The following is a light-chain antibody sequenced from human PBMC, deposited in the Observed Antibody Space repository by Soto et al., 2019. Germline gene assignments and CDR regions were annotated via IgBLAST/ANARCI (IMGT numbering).Light chain of an antibody. CDR3: RSSTSSMPYV. CDR1: NIDVGYDY. CDR2: EVS. J-gene: IGLJ1*01. Sequence: QSVLTQPASVSESPGQSTTISCTGTNIDVGYDYVSWYQQHPGKAPKLIIYEVSNRPSGVSNRFSGSKSGNTASLTISGLQAEDEADYHCRSSTSSMPYVFGTGTKVTV. V-gene: IGLV2-14*01.